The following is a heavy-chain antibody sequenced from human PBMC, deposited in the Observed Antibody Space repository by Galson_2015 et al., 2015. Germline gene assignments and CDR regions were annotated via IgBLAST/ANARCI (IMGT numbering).Heavy chain of an antibody. V-gene: IGHV4-61*02. CDR3: ARNLIAAAGDAFDI. CDR2: FSGSGTT. D-gene: IGHD6-13*01. CDR1: GASLGSGSYY. Sequence: TLYLTCSVSGASLGSGSYYWSWMRPPAGTGLEWIGRFSGSGTTAYNPSLKRLSTLSVETSQNHFSLNLRSVTATDTAVYFCARNLIAAAGDAFDIWGQGTMVTVSS. J-gene: IGHJ3*02.